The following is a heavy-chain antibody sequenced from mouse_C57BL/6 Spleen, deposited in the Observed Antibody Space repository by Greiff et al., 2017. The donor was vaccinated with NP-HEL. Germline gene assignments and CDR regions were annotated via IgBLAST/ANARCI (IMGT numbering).Heavy chain of an antibody. D-gene: IGHD4-1*01. Sequence: VQLQQSGAELVRPGASVKLSCKASGYTFTDYYINWVKQRPGQGLEWIARIYPGSGNTYYNEKFKGKATLTAEKSSSTAYMQLSSLTSEDSAVYFCARSLTGTKGYFDYWGQGTTLTVSS. J-gene: IGHJ2*01. V-gene: IGHV1-76*01. CDR3: ARSLTGTKGYFDY. CDR2: IYPGSGNT. CDR1: GYTFTDYY.